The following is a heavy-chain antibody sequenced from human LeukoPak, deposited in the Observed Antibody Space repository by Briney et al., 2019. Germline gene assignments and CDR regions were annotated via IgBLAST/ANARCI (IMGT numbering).Heavy chain of an antibody. CDR3: ARNRYYYGSGNYGVPNWFDP. CDR2: IYYSGST. V-gene: IGHV4-59*04. CDR1: GGSISSYY. Sequence: SETLSLTCTVSGGSISSYYWSWIRQPPGKGLEWIGSIYYSGSTYYKSSLKSRVTMSVDTSKNQFSLKLNSVTAADTAVYYCARNRYYYGSGNYGVPNWFDPWGQGTLVTVSS. D-gene: IGHD3-10*01. J-gene: IGHJ5*02.